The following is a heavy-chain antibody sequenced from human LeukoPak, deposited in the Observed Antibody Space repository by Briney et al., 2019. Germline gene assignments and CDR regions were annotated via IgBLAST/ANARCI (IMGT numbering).Heavy chain of an antibody. Sequence: PGGSPRLSCAASGFTFSDHYMDWVRQAPGKGLEWVGRTRNKANSYTTEYAASVKGRFTISRDDSKNSLYLQMNSLKTEDTAVYYCVVISPDYWGQGTLVTVSS. J-gene: IGHJ4*02. D-gene: IGHD3-22*01. CDR3: VVISPDY. CDR2: TRNKANSYTT. CDR1: GFTFSDHY. V-gene: IGHV3-72*01.